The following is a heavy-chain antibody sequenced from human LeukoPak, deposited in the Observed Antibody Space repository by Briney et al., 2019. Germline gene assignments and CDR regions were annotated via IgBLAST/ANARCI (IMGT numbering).Heavy chain of an antibody. Sequence: GASVKVSCKVFGYRFPSYGFTWVRQAPGQGLEWMGWISTNNGNTEYAQRLQGRVTMTTDTSTSTAYMELRSLRSDDTAVYYCAISGDGYNLAAFDYWGQGTLVTVSS. CDR1: GYRFPSYG. V-gene: IGHV1-18*01. J-gene: IGHJ4*02. CDR3: AISGDGYNLAAFDY. D-gene: IGHD5-24*01. CDR2: ISTNNGNT.